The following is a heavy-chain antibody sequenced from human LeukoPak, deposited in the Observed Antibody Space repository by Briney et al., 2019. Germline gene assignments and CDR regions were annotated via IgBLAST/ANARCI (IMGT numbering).Heavy chain of an antibody. CDR3: ARDISSASRGMDV. D-gene: IGHD6-6*01. CDR1: GFTFSSYI. Sequence: GGSLRLSCAASGFTFSSYIMNWVRQAPGKGLEWVSDISSSSSTIYYADSVKGRFTISRDNAKNSLYLQMNSLRVEDTAVYYCARDISSASRGMDVWGKGTTVTVSS. CDR2: ISSSSSTI. V-gene: IGHV3-48*01. J-gene: IGHJ6*03.